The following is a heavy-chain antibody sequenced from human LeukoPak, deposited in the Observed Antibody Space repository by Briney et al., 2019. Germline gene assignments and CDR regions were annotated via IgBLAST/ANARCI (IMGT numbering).Heavy chain of an antibody. CDR1: GFTFSSYS. CDR2: ISSSSSTI. Sequence: PGGSLRLSCAASGFTFSSYSMNWVRQAPGKGLEWVSYISSSSSTIYYADSVRGRFTISRDNAKNSLYLQMNSLRAEDTAVYYCARGTWNWQQLVQGDYWGQGTLVTVSS. V-gene: IGHV3-48*04. CDR3: ARGTWNWQQLVQGDY. J-gene: IGHJ4*02. D-gene: IGHD6-13*01.